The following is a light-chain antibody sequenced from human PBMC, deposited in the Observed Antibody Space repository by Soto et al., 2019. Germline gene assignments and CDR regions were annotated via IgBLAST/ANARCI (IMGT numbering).Light chain of an antibody. CDR3: QQYDSSSPYT. J-gene: IGKJ2*01. CDR1: QNIRTW. Sequence: DIQMTQSPSTLSASVGDRVTITCRASQNIRTWLAWYQQKPGKAPKLLIYKASSLESGVPSRFSGSGSGTEFSLAISSLQPDDLASYYCQQYDSSSPYTFGQGTKLEI. CDR2: KAS. V-gene: IGKV1-5*03.